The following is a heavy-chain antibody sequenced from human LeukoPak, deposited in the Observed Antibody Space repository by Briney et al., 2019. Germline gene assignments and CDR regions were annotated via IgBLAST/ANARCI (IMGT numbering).Heavy chain of an antibody. V-gene: IGHV4-59*08. CDR3: ARGHLRGAFDI. CDR1: GGSISSYY. D-gene: IGHD3-3*02. J-gene: IGHJ3*02. CDR2: IYYSGST. Sequence: PSETLSLTCTVSGGSISSYYWSWIRQPPGKGLEWIGYIYYSGSTNYNPSLKSRVTISVDTSKNQFSLKLSSVTAADTAVYYCARGHLRGAFDIWGQGTMVTVSS.